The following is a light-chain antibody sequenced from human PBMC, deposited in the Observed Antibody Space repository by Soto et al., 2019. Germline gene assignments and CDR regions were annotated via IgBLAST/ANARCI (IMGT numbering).Light chain of an antibody. CDR3: SSYRSGSTIYV. J-gene: IGLJ1*01. Sequence: QSALTQPASVSGSPGQSITISCTGTSSDVGGYNYVSWYQHHPGKVPKPLIFDVSNRPSGVSSRFSGSKSGNTASLTISGLQAEDEADYYCSSYRSGSTIYVFGTGTKVTVL. CDR1: SSDVGGYNY. CDR2: DVS. V-gene: IGLV2-14*03.